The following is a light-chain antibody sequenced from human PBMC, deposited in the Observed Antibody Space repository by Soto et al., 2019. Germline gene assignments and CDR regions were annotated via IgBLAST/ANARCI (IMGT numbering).Light chain of an antibody. CDR3: QQYNSYSPWT. V-gene: IGKV1-5*01. CDR1: QGISRW. J-gene: IGKJ1*01. CDR2: DAS. Sequence: DIQMTQSPSTLSASVGDRVTITCRASQGISRWLAWYQQKPGNAPKLLIFDASSLESGVPSRFSGCGSGTEITLTISSRQPDDFATYYCQQYNSYSPWTFGQGTKVEI.